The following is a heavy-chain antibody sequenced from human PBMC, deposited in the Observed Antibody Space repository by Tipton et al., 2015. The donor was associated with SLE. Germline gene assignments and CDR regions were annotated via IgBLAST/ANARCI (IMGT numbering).Heavy chain of an antibody. D-gene: IGHD4-17*01. V-gene: IGHV4-34*01. CDR2: INHSGST. CDR1: GGSFSGYY. Sequence: LRLSCAVYGGSFSGYYWSWIRQPPGKGLEWIGEINHSGSTNYNQSLKSRVTISVDTSKNQFSLKLIPVTAADTAVYYCAGTVCGDYGWFDPWGQGILVTVSS. J-gene: IGHJ5*02. CDR3: AGTVCGDYGWFDP.